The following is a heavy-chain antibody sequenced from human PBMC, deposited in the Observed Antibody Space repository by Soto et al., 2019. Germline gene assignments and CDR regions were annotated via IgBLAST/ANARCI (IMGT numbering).Heavy chain of an antibody. Sequence: PGGSLRLSCAASGFTCSDYYMTWIRQAPGKGLEWISYISSSGGLIYYADSVKGRFTISRDNARNSLYLQMRSLRAEDSAVYYCARDRYDFWSGSDHYGLDVWGQGTTVTVSS. V-gene: IGHV3-11*01. CDR1: GFTCSDYY. CDR2: ISSSGGLI. CDR3: ARDRYDFWSGSDHYGLDV. D-gene: IGHD3-3*01. J-gene: IGHJ6*02.